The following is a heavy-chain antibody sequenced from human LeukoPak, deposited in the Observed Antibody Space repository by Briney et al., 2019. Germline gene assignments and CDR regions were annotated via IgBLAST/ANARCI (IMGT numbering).Heavy chain of an antibody. J-gene: IGHJ6*04. CDR3: ARDGYCSSTSCYYYYGMDV. CDR2: ISAYNGNT. V-gene: IGHV1-18*04. D-gene: IGHD2-2*03. CDR1: GYTFTSYG. Sequence: ASVTVSCKASGYTFTSYGISWVRQAPGQGLEWMGWISAYNGNTNYAQKLQGRVTMTTDTSTSTAYMELRSLRSDDTAVYYCARDGYCSSTSCYYYYGMDVWGKGTTVTVSS.